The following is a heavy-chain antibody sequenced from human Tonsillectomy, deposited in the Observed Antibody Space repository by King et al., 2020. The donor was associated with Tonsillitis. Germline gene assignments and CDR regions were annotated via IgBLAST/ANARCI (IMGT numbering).Heavy chain of an antibody. CDR3: ARDYGDYAPDWYFDR. Sequence: QLVQSGAEVKKPGASVKVSCKASGYTFTGYYMHWVRQAPGQGLEWMGWINPNRGGTNYAQKFQGRVTMTRDTSITTAYMELSRLTSDDTAVYYCARDYGDYAPDWYFDRWGRGALGTVFS. V-gene: IGHV1-2*02. D-gene: IGHD4-17*01. J-gene: IGHJ2*01. CDR2: INPNRGGT. CDR1: GYTFTGYY.